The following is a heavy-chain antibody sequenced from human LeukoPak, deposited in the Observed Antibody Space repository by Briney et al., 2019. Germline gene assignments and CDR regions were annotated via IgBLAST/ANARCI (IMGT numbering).Heavy chain of an antibody. CDR1: GGSISSYY. V-gene: IGHV4-59*01. D-gene: IGHD6-6*01. CDR2: IYYSGST. J-gene: IGHJ5*02. CDR3: ARVVNRNWFDP. Sequence: SETLSLTCTVSGGSISSYYWSWIRQPPGKGLEWIGYIYYSGSTNYNPSLKSRVTISVDTSKNQFSLKLSPVTAADTAVYYCARVVNRNWFDPWGQGTLVTVSS.